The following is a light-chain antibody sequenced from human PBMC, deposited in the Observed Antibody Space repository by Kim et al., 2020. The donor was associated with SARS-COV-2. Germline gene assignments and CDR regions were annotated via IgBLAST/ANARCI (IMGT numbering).Light chain of an antibody. V-gene: IGLV3-21*04. Sequence: AHGKTARITCGGDDIGRNSVHWYQQRPGQAPVLVIYYDSDRPSGIPERFSGSNSGNTATLTISRVEAGDEADYYCQVRDGGRDHPVFGGGTQLTVL. CDR3: QVRDGGRDHPV. CDR2: YDS. CDR1: DIGRNS. J-gene: IGLJ3*02.